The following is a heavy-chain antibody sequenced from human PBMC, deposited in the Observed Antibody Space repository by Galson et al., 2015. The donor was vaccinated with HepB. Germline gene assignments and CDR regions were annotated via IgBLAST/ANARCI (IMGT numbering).Heavy chain of an antibody. D-gene: IGHD1-26*01. CDR2: ISYDGSNK. Sequence: SLRLSCAASGFTFSSYGMHWVRQAPGKGLEWVAVISYDGSNKYYADSVKGRFTISRDNSKNTLYLQMNSLRAEDTAVYYCAKGGSYYGVYGYWGQGTLVTVSS. CDR3: AKGGSYYGVYGY. V-gene: IGHV3-30*18. J-gene: IGHJ4*02. CDR1: GFTFSSYG.